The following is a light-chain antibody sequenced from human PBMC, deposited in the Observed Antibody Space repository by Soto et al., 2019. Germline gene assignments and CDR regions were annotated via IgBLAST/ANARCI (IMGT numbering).Light chain of an antibody. Sequence: DIQMTQSPSSLSASIGDRVTITCRTSQDSGNDLAWFQQKPGKVPKLLISAASTLQSGVPSRFSGSGSGPDFTLTISSLQPEDSATYFCQQLNSYPQTFGQGTRLEIK. CDR2: AAS. CDR3: QQLNSYPQT. CDR1: QDSGND. V-gene: IGKV1-27*01. J-gene: IGKJ5*01.